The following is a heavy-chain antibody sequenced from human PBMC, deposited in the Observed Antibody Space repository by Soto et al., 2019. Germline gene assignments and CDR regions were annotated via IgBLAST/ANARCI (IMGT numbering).Heavy chain of an antibody. J-gene: IGHJ4*02. Sequence: VASVKVSCKASGFTFTSSAVQWVRQARGQRLEWIGWIVVGSGNTNYAQKFQERVAITRDMSTSTAYMELSSLRSEDTAVYYCAADGQTVSGYYINYWGQGTLVTVSS. CDR2: IVVGSGNT. CDR1: GFTFTSSA. V-gene: IGHV1-58*01. D-gene: IGHD3-3*01. CDR3: AADGQTVSGYYINY.